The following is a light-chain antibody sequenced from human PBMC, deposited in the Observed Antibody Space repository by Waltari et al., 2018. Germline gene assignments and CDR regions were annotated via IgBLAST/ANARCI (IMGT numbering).Light chain of an antibody. CDR2: DTA. V-gene: IGKV3-20*01. J-gene: IGKJ1*01. CDR1: QSVGRS. CDR3: QHYVNLPVT. Sequence: EIVLTQSPGTLSLSPGERATLPCRASQSVGRSLAWYQQKPGQAPRLLISDTAIRATGTPGRFSGSGSGTDFSLAISSLEPEDFAVYFCQHYVNLPVTFGQGTKVEI.